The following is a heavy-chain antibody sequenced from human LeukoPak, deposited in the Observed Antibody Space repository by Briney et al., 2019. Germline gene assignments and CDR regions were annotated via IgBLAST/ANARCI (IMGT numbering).Heavy chain of an antibody. D-gene: IGHD3-10*01. CDR2: ISSSGSTI. Sequence: GGSLRLSCAASGFTFSDCYMSWIRQAPGKGLEWVSYISSSGSTIYYADSVKGRSTISRDNAKNSLYLQMNSLRAEDTAVYYCARRGTYYYDSPPRYWGQGTLVTVSS. CDR3: ARRGTYYYDSPPRY. V-gene: IGHV3-11*01. J-gene: IGHJ4*02. CDR1: GFTFSDCY.